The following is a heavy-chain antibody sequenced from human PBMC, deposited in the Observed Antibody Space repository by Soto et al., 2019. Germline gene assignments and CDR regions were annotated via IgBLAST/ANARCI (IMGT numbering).Heavy chain of an antibody. J-gene: IGHJ4*02. CDR2: IYYTGST. Sequence: SETLSLTCSVSGVSIKSGGYYWTWIRNVPGKGLEWVGDIYYTGSTFYHPSLKTRVTLSMDSSKNQFSLNLESVTAADTAVYYCATQPRYDSSGYYFYWGQGTQVTVSS. V-gene: IGHV4-31*03. CDR1: GVSIKSGGYY. D-gene: IGHD3-22*01. CDR3: ATQPRYDSSGYYFY.